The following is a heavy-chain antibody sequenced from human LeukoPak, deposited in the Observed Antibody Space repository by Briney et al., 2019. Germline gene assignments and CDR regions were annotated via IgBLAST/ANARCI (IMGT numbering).Heavy chain of an antibody. J-gene: IGHJ4*02. CDR1: EFTFSSYW. CDR3: AREPSNRCDSSGYYY. CDR2: IRYDGSNK. D-gene: IGHD3-22*01. Sequence: GGSLRLSCAASEFTFSSYWMSWVRQAPGKGLEWVAFIRYDGSNKYYADSVKDRFTISRDNSKNSLYLQMNSLRAEDTAVYYCAREPSNRCDSSGYYYWGQGTLVTVSS. V-gene: IGHV3-30*02.